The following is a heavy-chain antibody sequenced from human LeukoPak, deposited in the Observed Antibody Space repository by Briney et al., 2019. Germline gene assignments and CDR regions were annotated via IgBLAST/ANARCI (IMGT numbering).Heavy chain of an antibody. J-gene: IGHJ4*02. Sequence: MPSETLSLTCAVYGGSFSGYYWSWIRQPPGKGLEWIGEISHSGSTNYNPSLKSRVTISVDTSKNQFSLKLSSVTAADTAVYYCAHGTVVTPGYWGQGTLVTVSS. D-gene: IGHD4-23*01. V-gene: IGHV4-34*01. CDR3: AHGTVVTPGY. CDR2: ISHSGST. CDR1: GGSFSGYY.